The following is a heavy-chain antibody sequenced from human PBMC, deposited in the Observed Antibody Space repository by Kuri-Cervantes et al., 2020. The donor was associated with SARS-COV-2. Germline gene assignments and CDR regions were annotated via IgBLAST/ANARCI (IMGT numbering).Heavy chain of an antibody. CDR3: ARGTGGGGAY. V-gene: IGHV4-61*01. D-gene: IGHD3-10*01. CDR2: IYYSGST. J-gene: IGHJ4*02. Sequence: SETLSLTCTVSGGSVSSGSYYWSWIRQPPGKGLEWIGYIYYSGSTNYNPSLKSRVTISVDTSKNQFSLKLSSVTASDTALFYWARGTGGGGAYWGQGTLVTVSS. CDR1: GGSVSSGSYY.